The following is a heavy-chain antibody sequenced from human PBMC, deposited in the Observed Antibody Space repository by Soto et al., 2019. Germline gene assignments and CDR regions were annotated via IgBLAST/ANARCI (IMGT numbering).Heavy chain of an antibody. CDR1: GGTFSSYT. Sequence: SVKVSCKASGGTFSSYTISWVRQAPGQGLEWMGRIIPILGIANYAQKFQGRVTITADKSTSTAYMELSSLRSEDTAVYYCARDPRIAVAGFDYWGQGTLVTVSS. J-gene: IGHJ4*02. V-gene: IGHV1-69*04. CDR2: IIPILGIA. D-gene: IGHD6-19*01. CDR3: ARDPRIAVAGFDY.